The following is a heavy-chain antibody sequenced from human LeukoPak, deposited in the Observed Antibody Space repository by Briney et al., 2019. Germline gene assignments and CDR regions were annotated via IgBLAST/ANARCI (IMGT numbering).Heavy chain of an antibody. CDR3: ARGNYYGSGSYYESPDY. J-gene: IGHJ4*02. CDR1: GYTFTGYY. CDR2: INPSSGGT. V-gene: IGHV1-2*02. Sequence: ASVKVSCKASGYTFTGYYMHWVRQAPGQGLEWMGWINPSSGGTNYAQKFQGRVTMTRDTSISTAYMELSRLGSDDTAVYYCARGNYYGSGSYYESPDYWGQGTLVTVSS. D-gene: IGHD3-10*01.